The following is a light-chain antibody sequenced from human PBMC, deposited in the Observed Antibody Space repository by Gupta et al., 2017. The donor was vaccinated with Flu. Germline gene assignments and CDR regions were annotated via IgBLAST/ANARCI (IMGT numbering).Light chain of an antibody. Sequence: EVVLTQSPATLSLSPGERAFLACRASQPVSPSIAWYQPKRGKAPRLLMYDASRRADGVPARFSGSGSGTDFTIIISTLEPEDFAVYYCQQRSDLPMYTFGQGTKLEIK. V-gene: IGKV3-11*01. CDR1: QPVSPS. CDR2: DAS. J-gene: IGKJ2*01. CDR3: QQRSDLPMYT.